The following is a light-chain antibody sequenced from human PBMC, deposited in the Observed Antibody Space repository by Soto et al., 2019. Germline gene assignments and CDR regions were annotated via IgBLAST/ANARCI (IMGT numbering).Light chain of an antibody. CDR3: HQYGNSPWT. V-gene: IGKV3-20*01. CDR2: GAS. CDR1: QSGFSTY. J-gene: IGKJ1*01. Sequence: EIVLTQSLDTLSLSPGERATLSCRASQSGFSTYLAWFQQKPGQAPRLLIYGASTRAAGVPDRFSGSGSATDFTLTIGRLEPEDFAVYYCHQYGNSPWTLGQGTLVE.